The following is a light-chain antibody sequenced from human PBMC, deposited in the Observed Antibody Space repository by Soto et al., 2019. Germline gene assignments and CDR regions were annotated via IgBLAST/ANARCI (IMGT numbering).Light chain of an antibody. CDR3: SSYTSSSTPYV. CDR2: DVT. J-gene: IGLJ1*01. Sequence: QSVLAPPAPLSWAPGQSVTLSCPGNNSGVGGYNYVSWYQQHPVKAPKLMIYDVTNRPSGVSDRFSGSKSGNTASLTISGLQAEDEADYYCSSYTSSSTPYVFGTGTKVTVL. CDR1: NSGVGGYNY. V-gene: IGLV2-14*01.